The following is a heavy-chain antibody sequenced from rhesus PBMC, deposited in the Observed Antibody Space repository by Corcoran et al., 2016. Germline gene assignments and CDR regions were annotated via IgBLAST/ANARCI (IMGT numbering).Heavy chain of an antibody. CDR2: FDWCCGSS. J-gene: IGHJ5-1*01. Sequence: QLPLQESGPGLVKPSETLPVPCAVSGGPISNNYWRWLRPAPGKGLEWNWYFDWCCGSSNDHPSLKSRVTLSVHTSKNQLFLNLNSMTAADTAVYYCVRGTGTTNPFDVWGPGVLVTVSP. D-gene: IGHD1-26*01. V-gene: IGHV4-169*01. CDR3: VRGTGTTNPFDV. CDR1: GGPISNNY.